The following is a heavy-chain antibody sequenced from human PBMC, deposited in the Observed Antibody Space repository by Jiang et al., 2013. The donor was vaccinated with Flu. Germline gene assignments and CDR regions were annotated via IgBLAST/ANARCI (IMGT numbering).Heavy chain of an antibody. J-gene: IGHJ2*01. D-gene: IGHD1-26*01. V-gene: IGHV4-39*01. CDR3: ARQRTPSIVGATGARYFDL. CDR2: IYYSGST. CDR1: GGSISSSSYY. Sequence: GSGLVKPSETLSLTCTVSGGSISSSSYYWGWIRQPPGKGLEWIGNIYYSGSTYYNPSLKSRVTISVDTSKNQFSLKLSSVTAADTAVYYCARQRTPSIVGATGARYFDLWGRGTLVTVSS.